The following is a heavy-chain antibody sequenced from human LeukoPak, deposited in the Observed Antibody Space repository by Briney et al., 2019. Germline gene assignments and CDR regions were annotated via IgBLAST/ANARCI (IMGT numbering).Heavy chain of an antibody. Sequence: SETLSLTCTVSGGSISSGSYYWSWIRQPAGKGLEWIGRIYTSGSTNYNPSLKSRVTISVDTSKNQFSLKLSSVTAADTAVYYCAREHRWFGDVKGFDYWGQGTLVTVSS. V-gene: IGHV4-61*02. CDR2: IYTSGST. D-gene: IGHD3-10*01. CDR1: GGSISSGSYY. J-gene: IGHJ4*02. CDR3: AREHRWFGDVKGFDY.